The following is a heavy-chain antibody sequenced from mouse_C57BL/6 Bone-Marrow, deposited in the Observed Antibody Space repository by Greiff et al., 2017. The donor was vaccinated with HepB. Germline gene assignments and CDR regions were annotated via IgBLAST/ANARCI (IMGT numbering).Heavy chain of an antibody. Sequence: QVQLQQPGAELVMPGASVKLSCKASGYTFTSYWMHWVKQRPGQGLEWIGEIDPSDSYTNYNQKFKGKSTLTVDKSSSTAYMQLSSLTSEDSAVYYCARSGYDGYYYLDYWGQGTTLTVSS. CDR1: GYTFTSYW. D-gene: IGHD2-3*01. J-gene: IGHJ2*01. CDR2: IDPSDSYT. V-gene: IGHV1-69*01. CDR3: ARSGYDGYYYLDY.